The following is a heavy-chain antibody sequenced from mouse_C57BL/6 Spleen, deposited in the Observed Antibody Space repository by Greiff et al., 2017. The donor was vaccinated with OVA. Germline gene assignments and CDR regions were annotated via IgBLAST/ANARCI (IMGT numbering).Heavy chain of an antibody. CDR2: IDPNSGGT. CDR1: GYTFTSYW. V-gene: IGHV1-72*01. D-gene: IGHD1-1*01. J-gene: IGHJ4*01. Sequence: QVQLKQSGAELVKPGASVKLSCKASGYTFTSYWMHWVKQRPGRGLEWIGRIDPNSGGTKYNEKFKSKATLTVDKPSSTAYMQLSSLTSEDSAVYYCARSPFDFTTVEGVYAMDYWGQGTSVTVSS. CDR3: ARSPFDFTTVEGVYAMDY.